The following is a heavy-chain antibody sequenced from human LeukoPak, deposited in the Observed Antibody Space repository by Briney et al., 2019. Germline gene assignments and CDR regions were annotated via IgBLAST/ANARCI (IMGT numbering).Heavy chain of an antibody. CDR2: IRYDGSNK. V-gene: IGHV3-30*02. CDR3: AKDTGVNYDILTGYYSGYYYYGMDV. CDR1: GFTFSSYG. D-gene: IGHD3-9*01. Sequence: GGSLRLSCAASGFTFSSYGVHWVRQAPGKGLEWVAFIRYDGSNKYYADSVKGRFTISRDNSKNTLYLQMNSLRAEDTAVYYCAKDTGVNYDILTGYYSGYYYYGMDVWGQRTTVTVSS. J-gene: IGHJ6*02.